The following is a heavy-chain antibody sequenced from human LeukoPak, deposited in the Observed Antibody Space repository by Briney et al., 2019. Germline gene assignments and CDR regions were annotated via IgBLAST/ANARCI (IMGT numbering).Heavy chain of an antibody. V-gene: IGHV3-7*01. CDR1: GFTFSDYW. D-gene: IGHD3-16*01. CDR3: TRELWPADY. J-gene: IGHJ4*02. Sequence: GGSLRLSCEGSGFTFSDYWMGWVRQAPGKGLEWVANIIKDGSDKYYVDSVKGRFSISRDNAKNSGYLQMSGLRVEDTAVYYCTRELWPADYWGQGILVTVSS. CDR2: IIKDGSDK.